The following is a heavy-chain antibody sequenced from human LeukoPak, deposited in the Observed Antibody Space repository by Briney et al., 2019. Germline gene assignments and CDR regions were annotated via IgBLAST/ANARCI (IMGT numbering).Heavy chain of an antibody. J-gene: IGHJ3*02. CDR2: I. Sequence: PGGSLKLSCEASGFTVSSSYMSWVRQAPGKGLEWVSLIGRFTISRDRSKNTLYLQMNSLRTEDTAVYYCARERFRGHNYATDAFNIWGQGTMVTVSS. CDR3: ARERFRGHNYATDAFNI. CDR1: GFTVSSSY. V-gene: IGHV3-66*01. D-gene: IGHD5-18*01.